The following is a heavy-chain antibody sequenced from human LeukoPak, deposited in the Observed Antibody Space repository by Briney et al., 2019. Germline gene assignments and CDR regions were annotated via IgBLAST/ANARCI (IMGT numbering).Heavy chain of an antibody. Sequence: GSLRLSCAASGFTFSSYAMSWVRQAPGKGLEWVSAISGSGGSTYYADSVKGRFTISRDNSKNTLYLQMNSLRAEGTAVYYCAKDQYYDSSGYLDYWGQGTLVTVSS. J-gene: IGHJ4*02. V-gene: IGHV3-23*01. CDR2: ISGSGGST. D-gene: IGHD3-22*01. CDR3: AKDQYYDSSGYLDY. CDR1: GFTFSSYA.